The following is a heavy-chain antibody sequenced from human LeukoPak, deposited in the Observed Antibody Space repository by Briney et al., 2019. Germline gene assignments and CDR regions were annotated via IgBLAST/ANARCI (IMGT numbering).Heavy chain of an antibody. D-gene: IGHD1-7*01. Sequence: AAVKVSCKVSGYTLTELFMHWVRPAPGKGLGWMGGFDPEEGETNYAQKFQGRVTLSEETSTDTAYMELSSLRSEDTAVYYCARCSGRTSVRAFDIWGQGTMVTVSS. J-gene: IGHJ3*02. V-gene: IGHV1-24*01. CDR1: GYTLTELF. CDR2: FDPEEGET. CDR3: ARCSGRTSVRAFDI.